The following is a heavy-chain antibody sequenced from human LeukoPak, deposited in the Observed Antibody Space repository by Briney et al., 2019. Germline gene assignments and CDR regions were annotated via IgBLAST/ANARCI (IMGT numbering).Heavy chain of an antibody. Sequence: GASVKVSCKASGGTFSSYAISWVRQAPGQGLEWMGGIIPIFGTANYAQKFQGRVTITTDESTSTAYMELSSLRPEDTAVYYCARALFKIPAAHGDWGQGTLVTVSS. J-gene: IGHJ4*02. CDR1: GGTFSSYA. CDR3: ARALFKIPAAHGD. D-gene: IGHD2-2*01. V-gene: IGHV1-69*05. CDR2: IIPIFGTA.